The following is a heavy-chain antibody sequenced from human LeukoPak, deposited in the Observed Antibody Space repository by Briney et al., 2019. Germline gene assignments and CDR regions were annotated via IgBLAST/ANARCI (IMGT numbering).Heavy chain of an antibody. Sequence: SETLSLTPTVPGGSISSSSYYWGWIRPPPGNGLEWVGRIYFNGSTYSHPSLKERITISVDPTKNQLSQRLSSVNVAYAAVYYCAVSGFGATSIYSYFDYWGQGTLVTVSS. CDR3: AVSGFGATSIYSYFDY. CDR2: IYFNGST. CDR1: GGSISSSSYY. D-gene: IGHD1-26*01. V-gene: IGHV4-39*07. J-gene: IGHJ4*02.